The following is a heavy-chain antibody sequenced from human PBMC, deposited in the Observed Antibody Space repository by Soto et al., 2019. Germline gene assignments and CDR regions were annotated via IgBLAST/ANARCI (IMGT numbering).Heavy chain of an antibody. V-gene: IGHV1-2*02. CDR2: MDPIDGCN. D-gene: IGHD2-15*01. Sequence: SVNVSCKASVYNFGAYYTYWVRQAPGRGLAGVGLMDPIDGCNDANEKLRDRLHMRRDTSIDTSYKELRRMRSDDTAIYFGARGRDTASHVYSPHRMDLWGQGTTVTVSS. J-gene: IGHJ6*02. CDR3: ARGRDTASHVYSPHRMDL. CDR1: VYNFGAYY.